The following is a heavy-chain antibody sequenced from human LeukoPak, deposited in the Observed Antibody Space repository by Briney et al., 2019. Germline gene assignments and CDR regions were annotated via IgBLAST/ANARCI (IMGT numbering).Heavy chain of an antibody. V-gene: IGHV1-46*01. J-gene: IGHJ3*02. Sequence: ASVKVSCKASGYTFTSYYMHWVRRAPGQGLEWMGIINPSGGSTSYAQKFQGRVTMTRDTSTSTVYMELSSLRSEDTAVYYCARGVEYYDTSGYYYVSLPGDIWGQGTMVTVSS. CDR3: ARGVEYYDTSGYYYVSLPGDI. CDR2: INPSGGST. CDR1: GYTFTSYY. D-gene: IGHD3-22*01.